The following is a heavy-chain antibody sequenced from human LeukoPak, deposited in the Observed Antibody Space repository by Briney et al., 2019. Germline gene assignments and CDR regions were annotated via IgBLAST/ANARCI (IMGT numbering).Heavy chain of an antibody. J-gene: IGHJ5*02. Sequence: GGSLRLSCTASGFTFSTYTMMWVRQAPGKGLQWLATFTGLGGKYYADSVKGRFSVSRDYSTNTLYLQMNSLSAEDTAVYYCAKGDAGGKVDWFDPWGQGTLVTVSS. CDR1: GFTFSTYT. CDR3: AKGDAGGKVDWFDP. D-gene: IGHD2-15*01. V-gene: IGHV3-23*01. CDR2: FTGLGGK.